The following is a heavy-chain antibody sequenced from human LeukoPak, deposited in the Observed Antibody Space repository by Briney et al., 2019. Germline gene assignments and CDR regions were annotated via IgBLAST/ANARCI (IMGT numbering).Heavy chain of an antibody. CDR1: GFTVSSNY. D-gene: IGHD4-17*01. Sequence: GGSLRLSCAASGFTVSSNYMSWVRQAPGKGLEWVSVIYSGGSTYYADSVKGRFTISRDNSKNTLYLQMNSLRAEDTAVYYCAKGSWAAVTTFDYWGQGTLVTVSS. CDR2: IYSGGST. J-gene: IGHJ4*02. V-gene: IGHV3-66*01. CDR3: AKGSWAAVTTFDY.